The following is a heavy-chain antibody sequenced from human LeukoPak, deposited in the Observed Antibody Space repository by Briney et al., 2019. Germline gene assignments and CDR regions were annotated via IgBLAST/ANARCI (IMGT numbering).Heavy chain of an antibody. CDR2: IDYSGST. J-gene: IGHJ4*02. V-gene: IGHV4-59*01. CDR1: NGSISTYY. CDR3: ARVSRRHTLDY. Sequence: SETLSLTCIVSNGSISTYYWSWIRQPPGKGLEWIGYIDYSGSTNYNPSLKSRVTMSSDTSNNHFSLRLSSVTAADSAVYYCARVSRRHTLDYWGQGTLVTVSS.